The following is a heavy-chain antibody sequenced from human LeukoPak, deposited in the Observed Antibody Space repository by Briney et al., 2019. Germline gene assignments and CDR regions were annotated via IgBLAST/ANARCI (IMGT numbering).Heavy chain of an antibody. V-gene: IGHV4-59*01. D-gene: IGHD6-19*01. CDR3: VRGSGWLYY. CDR2: IHYVGRT. Sequence: SETLSHTCTVSGVSMSDSYWSWVRQPPGQGLERIGAIHYVGRTTYNPSLRSRVTMSLDTSKNQFSLKLTSVTAADTAFYYCVRGSGWLYYWGQGTLVTVSS. J-gene: IGHJ4*02. CDR1: GVSMSDSY.